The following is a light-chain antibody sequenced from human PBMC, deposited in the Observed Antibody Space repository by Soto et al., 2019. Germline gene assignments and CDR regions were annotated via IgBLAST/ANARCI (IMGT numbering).Light chain of an antibody. CDR3: VLFMGSGISV. CDR1: SGSVSTSYY. Sequence: QTVVTQEPSFSVSPGGTVTLTCGLSSGSVSTSYYPSWYQQTPGQAPRTLIYNTNTRSSGVPDRSSGSILGNKAALTITGAQADDESDYYCVLFMGSGISVFGTGTKLTVL. V-gene: IGLV8-61*01. J-gene: IGLJ1*01. CDR2: NTN.